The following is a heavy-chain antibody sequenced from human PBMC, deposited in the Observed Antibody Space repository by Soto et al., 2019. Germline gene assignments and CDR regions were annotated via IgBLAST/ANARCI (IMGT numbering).Heavy chain of an antibody. Sequence: QVQLVQSGAEVKKPGSSVRVSCKASGDTFSFYSINWVRQAPGLGLEWMGRINPILSISNYDQRCQGRVTVTEDKSTSTAFMELSSLRSEDTAMYYCASSYGSGYRAFDYWCQGALVTVSS. J-gene: IGHJ4*02. CDR1: GDTFSFYS. CDR2: INPILSIS. D-gene: IGHD3-10*01. CDR3: ASSYGSGYRAFDY. V-gene: IGHV1-69*02.